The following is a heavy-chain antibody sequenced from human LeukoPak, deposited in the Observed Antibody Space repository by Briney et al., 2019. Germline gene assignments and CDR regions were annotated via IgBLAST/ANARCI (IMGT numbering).Heavy chain of an antibody. CDR3: ARGLTTGFDF. V-gene: IGHV1-2*02. Sequence: ASVKVSCKASGYSLTDYYIHWMRQAPRQGLEWMGWINPNSGGTSLVQKFQGRVTMTRDTSTSTAYVELNSLRSDDTAVYYCARGLTTGFDFWGQGTLVTVSS. D-gene: IGHD1-14*01. CDR2: INPNSGGT. CDR1: GYSLTDYY. J-gene: IGHJ4*02.